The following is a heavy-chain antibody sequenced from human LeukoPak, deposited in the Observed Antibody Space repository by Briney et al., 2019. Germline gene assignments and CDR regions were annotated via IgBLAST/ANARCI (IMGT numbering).Heavy chain of an antibody. J-gene: IGHJ3*02. CDR1: GYSFTSYW. V-gene: IGHV5-51*01. D-gene: IGHD3-9*01. Sequence: GESLKISCKGSGYSFTSYWIGWVRQMPGKGLEWMGIIYPGDSDTRYSPSFQGQVTISADKSISTAYLQWSSLKASVTAMDYGARQAGYYDIFTGYYKGAFDIWGQGTMVTVSS. CDR3: ARQAGYYDIFTGYYKGAFDI. CDR2: IYPGDSDT.